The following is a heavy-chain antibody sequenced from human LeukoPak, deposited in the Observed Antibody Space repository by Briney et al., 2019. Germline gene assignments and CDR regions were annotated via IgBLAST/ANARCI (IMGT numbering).Heavy chain of an antibody. CDR3: ARYSELVNYYYYYGMDV. CDR2: INHSGST. Sequence: SETLSLTCAVYGGSFSGYYWSWIRQPPGKGLEWIGEINHSGSTNYNPSLKGRVTISVDTSKNQFSLKLSSVTAADTAVYYCARYSELVNYYYYYGMDVWGQGTTVTVSS. J-gene: IGHJ6*02. CDR1: GGSFSGYY. D-gene: IGHD1-7*01. V-gene: IGHV4-34*01.